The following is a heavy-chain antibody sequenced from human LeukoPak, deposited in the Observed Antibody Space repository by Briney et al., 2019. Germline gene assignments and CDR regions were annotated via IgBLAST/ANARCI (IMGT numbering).Heavy chain of an antibody. V-gene: IGHV3-7*01. Sequence: GGSLRLSCAASGFTFSSYWMSWVRQAPGKGLEWVANIKQDGSEKYYVDSVKGRFTISRDNAKNSLYLQMNSLRAEDTAEYYCARALEDYGGEFDSWGQGTLVTVSS. CDR2: IKQDGSEK. CDR3: ARALEDYGGEFDS. CDR1: GFTFSSYW. D-gene: IGHD4-23*01. J-gene: IGHJ4*02.